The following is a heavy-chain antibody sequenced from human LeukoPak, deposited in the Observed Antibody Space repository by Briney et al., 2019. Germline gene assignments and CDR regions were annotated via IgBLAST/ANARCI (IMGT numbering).Heavy chain of an antibody. Sequence: GGSLRLSCAASGFTFSSYSMNWVRQAPGKGLEWVSSISSSSSYIYYADSVKGRFTISRDNAKNSLYLQMNSLRAEDTAVYYCARDVTIFGSWFDPWGQGTLVTVSS. D-gene: IGHD1-26*01. CDR3: ARDVTIFGSWFDP. V-gene: IGHV3-21*01. CDR2: ISSSSSYI. J-gene: IGHJ5*02. CDR1: GFTFSSYS.